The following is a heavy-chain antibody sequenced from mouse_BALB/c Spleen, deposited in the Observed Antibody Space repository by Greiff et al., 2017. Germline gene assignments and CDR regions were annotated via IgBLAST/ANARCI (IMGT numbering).Heavy chain of an antibody. CDR2: IYPGDGDT. D-gene: IGHD2-10*02. V-gene: IGHV1-82*01. CDR3: AREGKYGNYDAMDY. CDR1: GYAFSSSW. Sequence: QVQLKQSGPELVKPGASVKISCKASGYAFSSSWMNWVKQRPGQGLEWIGRIYPGDGDTNYNGKFKGKATLTADKSSSTAYMQLSSLTSVDSAVYFCAREGKYGNYDAMDYWGQGTSVTVSS. J-gene: IGHJ4*01.